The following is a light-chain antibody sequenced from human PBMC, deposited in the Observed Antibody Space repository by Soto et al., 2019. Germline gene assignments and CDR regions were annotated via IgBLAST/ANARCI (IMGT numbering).Light chain of an antibody. J-gene: IGKJ5*01. V-gene: IGKV3-11*01. CDR2: DAY. CDR3: HQRHMWPIT. Sequence: EVVLTQSPVTLSLSPGERATLSCRASQSFRGLLAWYQQKPGQAPRLLIYDAYNSATGIPPRFSGSGSGTDFTLTISSLEPEDSAVYYCHQRHMWPITFGQGTRLEI. CDR1: QSFRGL.